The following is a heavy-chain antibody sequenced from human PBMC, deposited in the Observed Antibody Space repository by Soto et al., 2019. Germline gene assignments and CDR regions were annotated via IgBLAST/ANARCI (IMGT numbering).Heavy chain of an antibody. CDR2: IKDGGYT. CDR1: VGPPSGYY. Sequence: QVQLQQWGAGLLKPSETLSFNCAANVGPPSGYYWSGIRQPPGKGLEWIGEIKDGGYTNYSPSLKSRATISSDRSNNQFSLRLNSVTAADTGVYYCARGQEGVVATHWDQGALVTVSS. CDR3: ARGQEGVVATH. J-gene: IGHJ4*02. D-gene: IGHD5-12*01. V-gene: IGHV4-34*01.